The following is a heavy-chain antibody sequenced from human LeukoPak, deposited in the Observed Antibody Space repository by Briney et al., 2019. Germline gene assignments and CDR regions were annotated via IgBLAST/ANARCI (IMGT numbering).Heavy chain of an antibody. V-gene: IGHV4-59*01. D-gene: IGHD3-22*01. J-gene: IGHJ4*01. CDR2: IYYGGST. Sequence: QSSESLSLTCTVSGCSISSDYWSWIRQSPGKGLEWIGYIYYGGSTRYNPSLKGRFTIPVDTSRNQFSLKLSSLSAAATAVYYCAKLHHDNSSDNPDSFDYWGQGTLVTVSS. CDR3: AKLHHDNSSDNPDSFDY. CDR1: GCSISSDY.